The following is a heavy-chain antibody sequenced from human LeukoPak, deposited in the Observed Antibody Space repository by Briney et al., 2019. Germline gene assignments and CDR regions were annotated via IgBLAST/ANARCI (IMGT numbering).Heavy chain of an antibody. D-gene: IGHD3-22*01. J-gene: IGHJ6*02. CDR3: ARDRFTMIVAPLWGMDV. Sequence: PGGSLRLSCAASGFTFSSYWMSWVRQAPGKGLEWVANIKQDGSEKYYADSVKGRFTISRDNAKNSLYLQMDSLRAEDTAVYYCARDRFTMIVAPLWGMDVWGQGTTVTVSS. CDR2: IKQDGSEK. CDR1: GFTFSSYW. V-gene: IGHV3-7*01.